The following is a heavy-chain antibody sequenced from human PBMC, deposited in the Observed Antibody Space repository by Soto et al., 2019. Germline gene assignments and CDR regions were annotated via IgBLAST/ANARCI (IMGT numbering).Heavy chain of an antibody. CDR1: GFTFSSYA. CDR3: GVQYDY. Sequence: EVQVLESGGGLVQPGGSLRLSCAASGFTFSSYAMSWVRQAPGKGLEWVSAISGRTGSTSYADSVKGRFTISRDNSRNTLYLQMNSLRAEDKAVYYCGVQYDYWGQGTLVTVSS. CDR2: ISGRTGST. V-gene: IGHV3-23*01. D-gene: IGHD1-1*01. J-gene: IGHJ4*02.